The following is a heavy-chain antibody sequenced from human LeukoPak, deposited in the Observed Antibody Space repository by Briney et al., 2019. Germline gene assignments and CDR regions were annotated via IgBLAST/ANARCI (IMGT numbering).Heavy chain of an antibody. V-gene: IGHV3-7*01. J-gene: IGHJ4*02. D-gene: IGHD3-3*01. CDR1: GFTFSSYW. CDR3: ARAQTGPEWLLSSSYYFDY. CDR2: IKKDGCEK. Sequence: PGGSLRLSCAASGFTFSSYWMSWVRQAPGKGLEWVGNIKKDGCEKYYVDSVKGRFTISRDNAKNSLYLQMNSLRAEDTAVYYCARAQTGPEWLLSSSYYFDYWGQGTLVTVSS.